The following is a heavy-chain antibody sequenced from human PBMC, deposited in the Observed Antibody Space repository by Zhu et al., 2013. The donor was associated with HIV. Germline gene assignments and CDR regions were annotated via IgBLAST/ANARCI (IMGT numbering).Heavy chain of an antibody. CDR2: INPSGAST. CDR1: GFTFTSYY. Sequence: QEQLVQSGAEVKKPGASVKVSCTASGFTFTSYYMHWVRQAPGQGLEWMGIINPSGASTTYAQKFRGRVTMTRDTSTSTVYMELSSLRSEDTAVYYCARDWGSEDAFDIWGQGTLVIVSS. V-gene: IGHV1-46*01. J-gene: IGHJ3*02. CDR3: ARDWGSEDAFDI. D-gene: IGHD7-27*01.